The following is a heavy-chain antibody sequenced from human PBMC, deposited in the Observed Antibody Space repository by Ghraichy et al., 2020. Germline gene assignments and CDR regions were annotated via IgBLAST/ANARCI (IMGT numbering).Heavy chain of an antibody. V-gene: IGHV1-69*13. J-gene: IGHJ6*02. CDR2: IIPIFGTA. Sequence: SVKVSCKASGGTFSSYAISWVRQAPGQGLEWMGGIIPIFGTANYAQKFQGRVTITADESTSTAYMELSSLRSEDTAVYYCARAFQSRQLVSHYYGMDVWGQGTTVTVSS. D-gene: IGHD6-6*01. CDR1: GGTFSSYA. CDR3: ARAFQSRQLVSHYYGMDV.